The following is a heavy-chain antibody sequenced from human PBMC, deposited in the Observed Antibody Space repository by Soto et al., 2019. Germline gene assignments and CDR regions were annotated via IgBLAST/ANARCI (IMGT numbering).Heavy chain of an antibody. CDR1: GFTFTSYG. CDR2: IRGDGGQT. J-gene: IGHJ4*02. D-gene: IGHD3-9*01. V-gene: IGHV3-23*01. Sequence: HPGGSLRLCCTASGFTFTSYGMGWVRQAPGKGLQWVSTIRGDGGQTHYTDSVKGRFSISRDNSKNTVYLQMDSLRAEDTAMYFCARDVGLDSDDFFAYWGQGTQVTVSS. CDR3: ARDVGLDSDDFFAY.